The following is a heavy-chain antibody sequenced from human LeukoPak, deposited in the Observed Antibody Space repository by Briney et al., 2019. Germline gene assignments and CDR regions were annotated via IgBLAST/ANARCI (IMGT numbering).Heavy chain of an antibody. Sequence: GGSLRLSCAASGIIFSSHAMSWVRQVPGKGLQWVSSISGSGGTTYYADSVKGRFTISRDNSENTLYLQMNSLRAEDTAVYYCAKVAHYYGSGSYYEYYFDYWGQGTLVTVSS. V-gene: IGHV3-23*01. D-gene: IGHD3-10*01. CDR2: ISGSGGTT. J-gene: IGHJ4*02. CDR3: AKVAHYYGSGSYYEYYFDY. CDR1: GIIFSSHA.